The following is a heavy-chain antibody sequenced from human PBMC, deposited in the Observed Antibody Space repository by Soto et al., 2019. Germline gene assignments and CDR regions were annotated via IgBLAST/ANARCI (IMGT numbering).Heavy chain of an antibody. V-gene: IGHV4-59*01. CDR3: ARNHYYYDSSGYYFWFDP. J-gene: IGHJ5*02. D-gene: IGHD3-22*01. CDR2: IYYSGST. CDR1: GVSISSSH. Sequence: SETLSLTCTFSGVSISSSHWIWIRQPPGKGLEWIGYIYYSGSTNYNPSLKSRVTLSVDTPKNHLSLKLSSVTAADTAVYYCARNHYYYDSSGYYFWFDPWGQGTLVTVSS.